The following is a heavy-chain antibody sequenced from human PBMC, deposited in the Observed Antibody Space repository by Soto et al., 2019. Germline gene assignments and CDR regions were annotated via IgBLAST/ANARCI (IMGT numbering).Heavy chain of an antibody. V-gene: IGHV3-7*01. CDR1: GFNVMSYW. Sequence: PGGSLRLSCAVSGFNVMSYWMSWVRQAPGKGLEWVASVKEDGSELYYLHSVRGRFSISRDSAGNALHLTMNYLSAEDTGVYFCARDIGFDYFNWGQGIPVTVSS. J-gene: IGHJ4*02. CDR2: VKEDGSEL. CDR3: ARDIGFDYFN. D-gene: IGHD5-12*01.